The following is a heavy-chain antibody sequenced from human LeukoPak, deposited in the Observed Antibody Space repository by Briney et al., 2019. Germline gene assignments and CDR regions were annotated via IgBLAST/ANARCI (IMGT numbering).Heavy chain of an antibody. CDR1: GGSISSSSYY. Sequence: PSVTLSLTCTVSGGSISSSSYYWGWIRQPPGKGLEWIGSIYYSGSTYYNPSLKSRVTISVDTSKNQFSLKLSSVTAADTAVYYCARAIAAAVDPGLGAWFDPWGQGTLVTVSS. J-gene: IGHJ5*02. V-gene: IGHV4-39*07. CDR3: ARAIAAAVDPGLGAWFDP. CDR2: IYYSGST. D-gene: IGHD6-13*01.